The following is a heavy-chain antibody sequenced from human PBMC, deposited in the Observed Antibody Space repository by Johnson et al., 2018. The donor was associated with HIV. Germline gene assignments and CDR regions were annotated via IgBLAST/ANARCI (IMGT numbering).Heavy chain of an antibody. V-gene: IGHV3-33*05. CDR1: GFTFSYYG. CDR3: ARAMYTSGWSYDALDI. CDR2: ISYAGSDK. J-gene: IGHJ3*02. Sequence: QVTLVESGGGVVQPGRSLRLSCAASGFTFSYYGIHWVRQAPGKGLEWVAVISYAGSDKYYSDSVKGRFTISRDNAKNSLYLQMNSLRAEDTAVYYCARAMYTSGWSYDALDIWGQGTKVTVSS. D-gene: IGHD6-19*01.